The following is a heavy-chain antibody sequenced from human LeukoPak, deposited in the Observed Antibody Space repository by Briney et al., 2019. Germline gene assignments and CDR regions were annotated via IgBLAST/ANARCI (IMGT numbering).Heavy chain of an antibody. V-gene: IGHV1-69*13. CDR1: GGTFSSYA. Sequence: ASVTVSCTASGGTFSSYAISWVRQPPAQGLEWMGGIIPIFGTANYAQKSQGRVTITADESTSTAYMELSSLRSADPAVYDCASMGYGGYDSAQTLPDYFDFWGQGTLVTVSS. CDR3: ASMGYGGYDSAQTLPDYFDF. CDR2: IIPIFGTA. J-gene: IGHJ4*02. D-gene: IGHD5-12*01.